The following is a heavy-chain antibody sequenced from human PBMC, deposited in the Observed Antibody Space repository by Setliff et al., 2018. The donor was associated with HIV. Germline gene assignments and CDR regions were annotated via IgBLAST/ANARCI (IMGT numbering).Heavy chain of an antibody. CDR2: INANSGSP. V-gene: IGHV7-4-1*02. J-gene: IGHJ5*02. CDR1: GYSFINYG. D-gene: IGHD4-17*01. CDR3: ARGLYGDYGGDLNWLDP. Sequence: GASVKVFCKASGYSFINYGISWVRQAPGQGLEWMGWINANSGSPTYAQAFTGRFFFSVDTAVATAYLQINNLKTEDTAVYFCARGLYGDYGGDLNWLDPWGHGTRVTVSS.